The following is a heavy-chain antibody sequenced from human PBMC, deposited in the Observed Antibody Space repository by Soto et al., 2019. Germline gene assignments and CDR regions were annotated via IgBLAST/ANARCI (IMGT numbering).Heavy chain of an antibody. CDR3: ARIPPYGSGSYLAFDM. D-gene: IGHD3-10*01. V-gene: IGHV4-59*01. J-gene: IGHJ3*02. CDR2: MYYTGDS. Sequence: SETLSLTCTVSGGSMSSYYWSWIRQPPGKRMEWIAYMYYTGDSNYNPSLKSRATIAVDTSRNQFSLRVTSVTAADTAVYYCARIPPYGSGSYLAFDMWGQGTMVTVSS. CDR1: GGSMSSYY.